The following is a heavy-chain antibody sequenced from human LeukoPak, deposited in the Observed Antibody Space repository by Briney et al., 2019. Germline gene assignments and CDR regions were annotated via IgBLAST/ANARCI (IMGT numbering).Heavy chain of an antibody. CDR2: IWYDGSDK. CDR3: AKGYDSRDYFDY. Sequence: GGSLRLSRAASGFTFSSYGMHWVRQAPGKGLEWVAVIWYDGSDKYYADSVKGRFTISRDNSKNTLYLQMNSLRAEDTAVYYCAKGYDSRDYFDYWGQGTLVTVSS. V-gene: IGHV3-33*06. D-gene: IGHD3-22*01. J-gene: IGHJ4*02. CDR1: GFTFSSYG.